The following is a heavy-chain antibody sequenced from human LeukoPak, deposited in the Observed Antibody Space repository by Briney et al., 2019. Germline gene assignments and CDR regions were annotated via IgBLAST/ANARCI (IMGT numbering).Heavy chain of an antibody. V-gene: IGHV5-51*01. CDR1: GYSFTSYW. D-gene: IGHD3-10*01. CDR3: ARVGDDAFDI. J-gene: IGHJ3*02. Sequence: GESLKISCKGSGYSFTSYWIGWVRQMPGKGLEWMGIIYPGDSDIRYSPACQGQVTISADTSLSTAYLQWSSLKASDTAMYYCARVGDDAFDIWGQGTMVTVSS. CDR2: IYPGDSDI.